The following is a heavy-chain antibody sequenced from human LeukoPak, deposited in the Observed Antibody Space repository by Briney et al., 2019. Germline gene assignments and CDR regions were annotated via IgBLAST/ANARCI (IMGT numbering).Heavy chain of an antibody. V-gene: IGHV3-20*01. D-gene: IGHD2-2*01. Sequence: GGSLRLSCAASGFTFDDYGMSWVRQAPGKGLEWVSGINWNGGSTGYADSVKGRFTISRDNAKNSLYLQMNSLRAEDTALYHCARAEGYCSSTSCPTNWFDPWGQGTLVTVSS. J-gene: IGHJ5*02. CDR3: ARAEGYCSSTSCPTNWFDP. CDR2: INWNGGST. CDR1: GFTFDDYG.